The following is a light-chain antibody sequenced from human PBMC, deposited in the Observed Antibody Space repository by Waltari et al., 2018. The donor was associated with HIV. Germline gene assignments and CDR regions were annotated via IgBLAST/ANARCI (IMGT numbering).Light chain of an antibody. Sequence: SYVLTQAPAVSVAPGQTARITGGGNNIGSRSVHWYQQMPGQAPVLVVYDDSDRPSGIPERFSGFNSENTATLTISRVGAGDEADYYCQVWDNTINHVIFGGGTKLTVL. CDR2: DDS. J-gene: IGLJ2*01. V-gene: IGLV3-21*02. CDR1: NIGSRS. CDR3: QVWDNTINHVI.